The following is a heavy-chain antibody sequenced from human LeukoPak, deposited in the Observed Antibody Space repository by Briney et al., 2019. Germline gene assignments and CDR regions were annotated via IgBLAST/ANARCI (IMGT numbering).Heavy chain of an antibody. CDR1: GFTVSSNY. CDR2: ISGSGGST. V-gene: IGHV3-23*01. J-gene: IGHJ4*02. Sequence: GGSLRLSCAAAGFTVSSNYMSWVRQAPGKGLEWVSAISGSGGSTYYADSVKGRFTISRDNSKNTLYLQMNSLRAEDTAVYYCAKASWELLDFDYWGQGTLVTVSS. CDR3: AKASWELLDFDY. D-gene: IGHD1-26*01.